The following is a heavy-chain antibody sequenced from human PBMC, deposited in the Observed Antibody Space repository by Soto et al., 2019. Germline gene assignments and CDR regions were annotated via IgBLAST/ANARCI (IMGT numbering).Heavy chain of an antibody. CDR1: GGSISSYY. V-gene: IGHV4-59*08. Sequence: PSETLSLTCTVSGGSISSYYRSWIRQPPGKGLEWIGYIYYSGSTNYNPSLKSRVTISVDTSKNQFSLKLSSVTVADTAVYYCARQRSDAFDIWGQGTVVTVSS. J-gene: IGHJ3*02. CDR2: IYYSGST. CDR3: ARQRSDAFDI.